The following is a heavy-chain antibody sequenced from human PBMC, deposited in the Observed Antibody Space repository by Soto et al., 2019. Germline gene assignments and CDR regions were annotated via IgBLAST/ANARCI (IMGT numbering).Heavy chain of an antibody. CDR3: ARGLMTGSPYSGGWYYFDY. V-gene: IGHV4-34*01. D-gene: IGHD2-15*01. CDR2: INHSGSA. Sequence: QVQLQQWGAGLLKPSETLSLTCAVSGGSFTGYIWSWIRQSPGKGLQWIGQINHSGSANYNPSLKSRVTISLHTSYSQFSLELGSVTAADTAVYYCARGLMTGSPYSGGWYYFDYWGQGTLGTVSS. CDR1: GGSFTGYI. J-gene: IGHJ4*02.